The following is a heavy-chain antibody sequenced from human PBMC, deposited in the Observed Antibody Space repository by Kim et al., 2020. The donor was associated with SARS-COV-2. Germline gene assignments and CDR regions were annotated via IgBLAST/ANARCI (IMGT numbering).Heavy chain of an antibody. CDR3: ARLPLSGYDPMV. J-gene: IGHJ4*02. D-gene: IGHD5-12*01. V-gene: IGHV2-70*01. Sequence: YYSTSLKTRLTISKDTSKNQVVLTMTNMDPVDTATYYCARLPLSGYDPMVWGQGTLVTVSS.